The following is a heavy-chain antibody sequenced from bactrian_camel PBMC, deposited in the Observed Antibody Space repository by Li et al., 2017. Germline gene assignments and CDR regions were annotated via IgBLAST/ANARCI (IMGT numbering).Heavy chain of an antibody. CDR3: ATVAGSFSDDYARARASVY. V-gene: IGHV3S53*01. J-gene: IGHJ4*01. CDR2: IHSDGST. CDR1: GYFYSM. Sequence: QLVESGGGSVQAGGSLRLSCAASGYFYSMAWFRQAPDKEREGVAAIHSDGSTIYADSVKGRFTISQDNAKSTVYLQMNSLKSEDTALYYCATVAGSFSDDYARARASVYWGQRTQVTVS. D-gene: IGHD4*01.